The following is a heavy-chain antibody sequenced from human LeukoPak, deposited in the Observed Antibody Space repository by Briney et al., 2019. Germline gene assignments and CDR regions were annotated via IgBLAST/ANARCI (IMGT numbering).Heavy chain of an antibody. CDR2: ISSSSSYI. CDR3: ARCYQLLSGVDY. Sequence: GGSLRLSCAASGFTFSSYSMNWVRQAPGKGLESVSSISSSSSYIYYADSVKGRFTISRDNAKNSLYLQMNSLRAEDTAVYYCARCYQLLSGVDYWGQGTLVTVSS. V-gene: IGHV3-21*01. D-gene: IGHD2-2*01. CDR1: GFTFSSYS. J-gene: IGHJ4*02.